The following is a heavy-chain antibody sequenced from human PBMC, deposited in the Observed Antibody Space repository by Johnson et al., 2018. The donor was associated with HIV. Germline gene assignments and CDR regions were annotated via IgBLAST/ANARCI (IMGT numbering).Heavy chain of an antibody. CDR1: GFKFYEYD. CDR3: ARHYGWGDHWDAFDI. V-gene: IGHV3-20*04. J-gene: IGHJ3*02. D-gene: IGHD4-17*01. Sequence: VQLVESGGGVVRPGGSLRISCEASGFKFYEYDVSWVRQVPGKGLEWVSGINWSGGGTAYAHSVKGRFTISRDNSKNTLYLQMSSLRAEDTAVYYCARHYGWGDHWDAFDIWGQGTMVTVSS. CDR2: INWSGGGT.